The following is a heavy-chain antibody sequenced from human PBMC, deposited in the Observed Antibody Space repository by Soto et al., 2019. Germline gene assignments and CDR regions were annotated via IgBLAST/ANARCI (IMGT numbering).Heavy chain of an antibody. D-gene: IGHD2-15*01. J-gene: IGHJ5*02. V-gene: IGHV4-4*02. CDR1: GGSISSSNW. CDR2: IYHSGST. Sequence: QVQLQESGPGLVKPSGTLSLTCAVSGGSISSSNWWSWVRQPPGKGLEWIGEIYHSGSTNYNPSLKSRVTISVDKSKNQFSLKLSSVTAADTAVYYWARKWLVVVVAATGWFDPWGQGTLVTVSS. CDR3: ARKWLVVVVAATGWFDP.